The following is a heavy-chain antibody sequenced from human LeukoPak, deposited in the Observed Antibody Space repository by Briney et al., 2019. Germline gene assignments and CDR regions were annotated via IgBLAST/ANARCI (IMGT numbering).Heavy chain of an antibody. V-gene: IGHV3-33*06. CDR1: GFTFSSYG. D-gene: IGHD6-19*01. CDR2: IWYDGSNK. CDR3: AKNRLALYYFDY. Sequence: GGSLRLSCAASGFTFSSYGMHWVRQAPGKGLEWVAVIWYDGSNKYYADSVKGRFTISRDNSKNTLYLQMNSLRAEDTAVYYCAKNRLALYYFDYWGQGTLVTVSS. J-gene: IGHJ4*02.